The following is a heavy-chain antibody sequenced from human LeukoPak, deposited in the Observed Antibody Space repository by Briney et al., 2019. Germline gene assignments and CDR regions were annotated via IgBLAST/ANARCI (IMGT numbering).Heavy chain of an antibody. J-gene: IGHJ4*02. CDR1: GFTFSSYS. CDR2: ISSSSSYI. CDR3: ARAKPKNMVRGLIMRRESRYYFDY. D-gene: IGHD3-10*01. V-gene: IGHV3-21*04. Sequence: GGSLRLSCAASGFTFSSYSMNWVRQAPGKGLEWVSSISSSSSYIYYADSVKGRFTIPRDNAKNSLYLQMNSLRAEDTAVYYCARAKPKNMVRGLIMRRESRYYFDYWGQGTLVTVSS.